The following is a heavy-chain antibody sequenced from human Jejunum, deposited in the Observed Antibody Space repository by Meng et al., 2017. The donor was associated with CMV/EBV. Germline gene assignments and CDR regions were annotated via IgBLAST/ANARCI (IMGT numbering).Heavy chain of an antibody. Sequence: VSGGSISSYYWSWVRQSPGKGLEWLGYIHYSESTKYNPSLESRVPMSLDRSRNQFSLRLSSVTAADTAVYFCVRGVSPTEWPLEKWGQGTLVTVSS. J-gene: IGHJ4*02. D-gene: IGHD3-3*01. CDR1: GGSISSYY. CDR3: VRGVSPTEWPLEK. V-gene: IGHV4-59*01. CDR2: IHYSEST.